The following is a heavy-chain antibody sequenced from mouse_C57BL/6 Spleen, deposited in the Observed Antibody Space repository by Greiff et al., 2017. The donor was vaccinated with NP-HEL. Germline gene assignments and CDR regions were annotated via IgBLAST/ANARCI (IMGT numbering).Heavy chain of an antibody. V-gene: IGHV5-4*03. CDR3: ARFITTVVATGYFDV. CDR1: GFTFSSYA. D-gene: IGHD1-1*01. J-gene: IGHJ1*03. CDR2: ISDGGSYT. Sequence: DVKLVESGGGLVKPGGSLKLSCAASGFTFSSYAMSWVRQTPEKRLEWVATISDGGSYTYYLDNVKGRFTISRDNAKNNLYLQMSHLKSEDTAMYYCARFITTVVATGYFDVWGTGTTVTVSS.